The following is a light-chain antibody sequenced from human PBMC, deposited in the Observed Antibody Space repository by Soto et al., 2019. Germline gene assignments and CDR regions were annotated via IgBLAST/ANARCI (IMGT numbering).Light chain of an antibody. J-gene: IGLJ3*02. CDR3: QSYDSSNLWV. V-gene: IGLV6-57*03. CDR2: EDN. CDR1: SGSIASNY. Sequence: NFMLTQPHSVSESPGKTVTISCTRSSGSIASNYVQWYQQRPGSAPTTVIYEDNQRPSGVPDRFSGSIDSSSNSASLTISGLKTEDEADYYCQSYDSSNLWVLGGGTKRTVL.